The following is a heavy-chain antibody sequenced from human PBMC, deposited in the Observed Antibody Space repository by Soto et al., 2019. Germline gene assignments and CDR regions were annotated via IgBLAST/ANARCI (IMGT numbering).Heavy chain of an antibody. CDR3: AKRVVVPAAMHYYYYMDV. Sequence: PGGSLRLSCAASGFTFSSYAMSWVRQAPGKGLEWVSAISGSGGSTYYADSVKGRFTTSRDHSKNTLYLQMNSLRAEDTAVYYCAKRVVVPAAMHYYYYMDVWGKGTTVTVSS. CDR1: GFTFSSYA. J-gene: IGHJ6*03. V-gene: IGHV3-23*01. CDR2: ISGSGGST. D-gene: IGHD2-2*01.